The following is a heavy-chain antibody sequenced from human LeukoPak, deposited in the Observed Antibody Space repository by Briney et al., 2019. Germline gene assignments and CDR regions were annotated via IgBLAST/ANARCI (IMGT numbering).Heavy chain of an antibody. CDR1: GFTFRSYS. CDR3: ARNDRGAFDI. Sequence: GGSLRLSCAASGFTFRSYSMHWVRQAPGKGLEYVSSISSNGGSTFYANSVKYRFTISRDNSKNTLYLQMGSLRAEDMAVYYCARNDRGAFDIWGQGTMVTVSS. D-gene: IGHD3-22*01. CDR2: ISSNGGST. J-gene: IGHJ3*02. V-gene: IGHV3-64*01.